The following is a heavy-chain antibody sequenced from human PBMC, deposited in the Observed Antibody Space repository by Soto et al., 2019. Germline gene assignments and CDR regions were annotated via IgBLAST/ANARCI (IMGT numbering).Heavy chain of an antibody. V-gene: IGHV4-31*03. Sequence: PSETLSLTCTVPGGSISSGGYYWSWIRQHPGKGLEWIGYIYYSGSTYYNPSLKSRVTISVDTSKNQFSLKLSSVTAADTAVYYCARVRRIQGTDYWGQGTLVTVSS. CDR2: IYYSGST. D-gene: IGHD2-21*01. CDR3: ARVRRIQGTDY. CDR1: GGSISSGGYY. J-gene: IGHJ4*02.